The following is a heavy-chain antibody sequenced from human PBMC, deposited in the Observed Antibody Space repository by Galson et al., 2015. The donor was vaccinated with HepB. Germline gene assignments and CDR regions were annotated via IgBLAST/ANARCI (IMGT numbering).Heavy chain of an antibody. J-gene: IGHJ5*01. CDR1: GFSFSSYV. CDR3: AREMGMTERWFDS. CDR2: ITYDGSNN. D-gene: IGHD2-21*02. Sequence: SLRLSCAASGFSFSSYVMNWGRQAPGKGLEWVAVITYDGSNNYHADSVKGRFSISRDNSKNTLYLQVNSLRAEDTAVYYCAREMGMTERWFDSWGQGALVTVSS. V-gene: IGHV3-30-3*01.